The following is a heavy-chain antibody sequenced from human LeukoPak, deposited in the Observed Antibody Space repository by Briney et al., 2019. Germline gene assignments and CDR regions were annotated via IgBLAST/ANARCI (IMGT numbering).Heavy chain of an antibody. D-gene: IGHD1-7*01. CDR1: GYTFTGNY. CDR2: INPNSGGT. J-gene: IGHJ4*02. V-gene: IGHV1-2*02. CDR3: ARALTGTTGLDY. Sequence: ASVKVSCKASGYTFTGNYMHWVRQAPGQGLEWMGWINPNSGGTNYAQKFQGRVTMTRDTSISTAYMELSRLRSVDTAVYYCARALTGTTGLDYWGQGTLVTVSS.